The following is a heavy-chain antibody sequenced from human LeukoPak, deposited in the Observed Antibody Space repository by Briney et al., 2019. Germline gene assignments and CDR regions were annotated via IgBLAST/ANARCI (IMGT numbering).Heavy chain of an antibody. V-gene: IGHV1-24*01. CDR2: FDPEDGET. D-gene: IGHD3-10*01. CDR3: ATARMVRGEDGMDV. J-gene: IGHJ6*04. CDR1: GYTLTELS. Sequence: ASVKVSCKVSGYTLTELSMHWVRQAHGKGLEWMGGFDPEDGETIYAQKFQGRVTMTEDTSTDTAYMELSSLRSEDTAVYYCATARMVRGEDGMDVWGKGTTVTVSS.